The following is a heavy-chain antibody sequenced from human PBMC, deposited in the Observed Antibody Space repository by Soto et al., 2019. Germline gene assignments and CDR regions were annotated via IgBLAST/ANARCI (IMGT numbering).Heavy chain of an antibody. D-gene: IGHD5-12*01. CDR2: IYYSGST. V-gene: IGHV4-59*08. Sequence: SETLSLTCTVSGCSISIYYWSWIRQPPGKGLEWIGYIYYSGSTNYNPSLKSRVTISVDTSKNQFSLKLSSVTAADTAVYYCARHQVASYNWFDPWGQGTLVTVSS. CDR3: ARHQVASYNWFDP. CDR1: GCSISIYY. J-gene: IGHJ5*02.